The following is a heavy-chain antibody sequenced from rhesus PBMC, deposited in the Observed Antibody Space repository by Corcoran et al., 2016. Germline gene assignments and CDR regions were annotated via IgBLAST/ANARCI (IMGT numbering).Heavy chain of an antibody. CDR3: ITVTTGY. J-gene: IGHJ4*01. CDR1: GYTFSNYY. V-gene: IGHV3-13*01. CDR2: IKNKANSYTT. D-gene: IGHD4-23*01. Sequence: VQLVQSGAEVKKPGSSVTVSCKASGYTFSNYYMHWVRQAQGKGLEWVGLIKNKANSYTTEYAAAVKGRFTIARDDSKNTLYLQMSSLKTEETALYYCITVTTGYWGQGVLVTVSS.